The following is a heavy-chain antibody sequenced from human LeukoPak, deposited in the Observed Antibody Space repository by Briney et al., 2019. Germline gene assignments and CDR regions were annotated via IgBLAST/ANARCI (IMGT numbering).Heavy chain of an antibody. CDR1: GGSFSGYY. V-gene: IGHV4-34*01. Sequence: SETLSLTCAVYGGSFSGYYWSWIRQPPGKGLEWIGEINHSGSTNYNPSLKSRVTISVDTSKNQFSLKLSSVTAADTAVYYCARFDLGYCTNGVCYKDYYYCMDVWGKGTTVTVSS. CDR2: INHSGST. CDR3: ARFDLGYCTNGVCYKDYYYCMDV. J-gene: IGHJ6*03. D-gene: IGHD2-8*01.